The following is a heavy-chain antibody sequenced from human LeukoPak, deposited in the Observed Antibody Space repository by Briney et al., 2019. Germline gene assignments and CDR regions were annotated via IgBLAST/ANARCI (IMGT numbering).Heavy chain of an antibody. V-gene: IGHV4-31*03. CDR1: GGSISSGGYY. Sequence: SETLSLTCTVSGGSISSGGYYWSWIRQHPGKGPEWIGYIYYSGSTYYNPSLKSRVTISVDTSKNQFSLKLSSVTAADTAVYYCARGDVGYYDSSGYYFDYWGQGTLVTVSS. J-gene: IGHJ4*02. CDR2: IYYSGST. D-gene: IGHD3-22*01. CDR3: ARGDVGYYDSSGYYFDY.